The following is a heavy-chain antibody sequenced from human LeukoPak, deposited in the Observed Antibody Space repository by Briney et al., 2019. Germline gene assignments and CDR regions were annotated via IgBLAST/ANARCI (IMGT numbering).Heavy chain of an antibody. CDR3: AKSTPGRYGKLDY. CDR2: ISGSGAST. J-gene: IGHJ4*02. D-gene: IGHD6-13*01. Sequence: PGGSLRLSCVASGFTFSKYTVSWVCQAPGKGLEWVSGISGSGASTYSADFVRGRFTISRDTSKNTLYLQLNSLRAEDTAVYYCAKSTPGRYGKLDYWGQGTLVTVSS. CDR1: GFTFSKYT. V-gene: IGHV3-23*01.